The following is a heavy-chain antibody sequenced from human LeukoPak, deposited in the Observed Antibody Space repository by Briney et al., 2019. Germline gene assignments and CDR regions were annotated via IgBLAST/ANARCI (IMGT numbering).Heavy chain of an antibody. CDR3: ARHGSGTHFDP. D-gene: IGHD1-26*01. V-gene: IGHV4-38-2*01. CDR2: IYHSGST. J-gene: IGHJ5*02. Sequence: SETLSLTCAVSGYFISSGYYWGWIRQPPGKGLEWIGSIYHSGSTYYNPSLKSRVTISVDTSKNQFSLKVSSVTAADTAVYYCARHGSGTHFDPWGRGTLVTVSS. CDR1: GYFISSGYY.